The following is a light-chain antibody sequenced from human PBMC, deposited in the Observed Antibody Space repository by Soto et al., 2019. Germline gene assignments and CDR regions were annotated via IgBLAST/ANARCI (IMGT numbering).Light chain of an antibody. CDR3: QQYNNWPWT. V-gene: IGKV3-15*01. CDR1: QSVSSN. Sequence: EIVMTQSPATLSVSPGERATLSCRASQSVSSNLAWYQQKPGQAPRLLIYGASTRATGIPARFSGSGSGTEFTLTISSLQSEDFEVYYCQQYNNWPWTFCQGTKVEIK. J-gene: IGKJ1*01. CDR2: GAS.